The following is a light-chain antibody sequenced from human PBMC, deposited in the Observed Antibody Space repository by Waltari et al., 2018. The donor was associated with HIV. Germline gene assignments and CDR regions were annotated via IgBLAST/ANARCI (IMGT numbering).Light chain of an antibody. Sequence: QSALTQPASVSGSPGQSITISCTGTSGDVGGYNYDSWYQQHPGQDPQLIIYDVSIRPSGFSDRFSGFKSGNTASLTISGLQAEDEADYHCSSYTGRSTHVVFGGGTKLTVL. CDR1: SGDVGGYNY. J-gene: IGLJ2*01. V-gene: IGLV2-14*03. CDR3: SSYTGRSTHVV. CDR2: DVS.